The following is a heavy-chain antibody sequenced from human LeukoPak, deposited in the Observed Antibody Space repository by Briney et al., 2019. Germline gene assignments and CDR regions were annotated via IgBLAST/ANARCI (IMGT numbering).Heavy chain of an antibody. J-gene: IGHJ6*04. CDR2: ISSSGSTI. CDR1: GFTFSSYA. CDR3: AELGITMIGGV. Sequence: AGGSLRLSCAASGFTFSSYAMSWVRQAPGKGLEWVSYISSSGSTIYYADSVKGRFTISRDNAKTSLYLQMNSLRAEDTAVYYCAELGITMIGGVWGKGTTVTISS. D-gene: IGHD3-10*02. V-gene: IGHV3-48*03.